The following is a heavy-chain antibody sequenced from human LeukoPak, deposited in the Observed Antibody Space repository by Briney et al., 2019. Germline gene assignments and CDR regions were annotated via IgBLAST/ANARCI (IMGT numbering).Heavy chain of an antibody. D-gene: IGHD6-19*01. CDR1: GGSISSFY. V-gene: IGHV4-59*01. CDR2: VYYTGST. CDR3: ASMTFSGWSSFFDF. Sequence: SETLSLTCTVSGGSISSFYWSWIRQPPGKGLELIGYVYYTGSTNYNPSLKSRVTISVGTSKNQFSLNLNSVTAADTAMYYCASMTFSGWSSFFDFWGQGTLVTVSS. J-gene: IGHJ4*02.